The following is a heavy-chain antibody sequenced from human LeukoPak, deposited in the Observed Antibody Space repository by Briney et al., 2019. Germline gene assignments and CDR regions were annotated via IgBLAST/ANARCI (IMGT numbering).Heavy chain of an antibody. CDR2: ISGGGVAST. Sequence: PGGSLRLSCAASGFTFSSYAMTWVRQAPGKGLEWVSVISGGGVASTNYADSVKGRFTISRDNSKNTLFLQMNSLRAEDTAVYYCANHKSPYSFDYWGQGTLVSVSS. CDR3: ANHKSPYSFDY. CDR1: GFTFSSYA. J-gene: IGHJ4*02. V-gene: IGHV3-23*01.